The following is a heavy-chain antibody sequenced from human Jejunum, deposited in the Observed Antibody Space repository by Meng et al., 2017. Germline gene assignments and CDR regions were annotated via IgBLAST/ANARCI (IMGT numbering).Heavy chain of an antibody. CDR1: GLTFSGCW. D-gene: IGHD6-25*01. J-gene: IGHJ4*02. Sequence: VEVADVGGGWEERGESVIISSVVSGLTFSGCWMHWVRQAPGKGLVWVSLTNGDGTDSRYADSVKGRFTISRDNAKNTLYLQMNSLRAEDTAVYYCARDGIGASPDFDYWGQGTLVTVSS. V-gene: IGHV3-74*01. CDR2: TNGDGTDS. CDR3: ARDGIGASPDFDY.